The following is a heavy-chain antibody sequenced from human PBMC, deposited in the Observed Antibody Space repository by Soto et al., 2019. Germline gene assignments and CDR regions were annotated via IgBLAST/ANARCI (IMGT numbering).Heavy chain of an antibody. D-gene: IGHD6-25*01. CDR3: AIGVSGYHVDYGMDV. V-gene: IGHV3-48*02. J-gene: IGHJ6*02. Sequence: EVQLVESGGGLVQPGGSLSLSCAASGFAFNSYSVNWVRQAPGKGLEWVSYISSGSSIIYYADSVKGRFTISRDDAKNSLYLQMNSLRDEDTAVYYCAIGVSGYHVDYGMDVWGQGTTVTVSS. CDR1: GFAFNSYS. CDR2: ISSGSSII.